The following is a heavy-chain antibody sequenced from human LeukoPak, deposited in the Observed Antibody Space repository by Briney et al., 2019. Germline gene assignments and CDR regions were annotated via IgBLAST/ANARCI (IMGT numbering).Heavy chain of an antibody. D-gene: IGHD4-17*01. Sequence: GGSLRLSCAASGFTFSSYEMNWVRQAPGKGLEWVSYISNSGSTIYYADSVKGRFTISRDNAKNSLYPQMNSLRAEDTAVYYCAREDGVAFDYWGQGTLVTVSS. V-gene: IGHV3-48*03. CDR2: ISNSGSTI. CDR3: AREDGVAFDY. CDR1: GFTFSSYE. J-gene: IGHJ4*02.